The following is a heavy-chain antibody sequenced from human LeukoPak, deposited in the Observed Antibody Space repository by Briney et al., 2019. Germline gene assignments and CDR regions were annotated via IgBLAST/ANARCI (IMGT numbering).Heavy chain of an antibody. CDR2: IFYSGNT. J-gene: IGHJ4*02. CDR3: ARTRVPGSYSPKGPFDY. D-gene: IGHD1-26*01. CDR1: GGGLSYY. V-gene: IGHV4-39*07. Sequence: SETLSLTCTVSGGGLSYYWCWIRQPPGKGLEWIGTIFYSGNTYYNPFLKSRVTMSIDTSKKQFSLNLTSVTAADTALYYCARTRVPGSYSPKGPFDYWGQGTLVTVSS.